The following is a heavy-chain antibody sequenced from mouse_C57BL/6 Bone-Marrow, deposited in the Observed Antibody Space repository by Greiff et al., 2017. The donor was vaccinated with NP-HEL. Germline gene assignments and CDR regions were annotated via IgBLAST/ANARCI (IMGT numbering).Heavy chain of an antibody. J-gene: IGHJ1*03. Sequence: QVQLQQPGAELVRPGSSVKLSCKASGYTFTSYWMHWVKQRPIQGLEWIGNIDPSDSETHYNQKFKDKATLTVDKSSSTAYMQLSSLTSEDSAVYYCARKGYLYWYFDVWGTGTTVTVSS. CDR3: ARKGYLYWYFDV. D-gene: IGHD5-1*01. CDR2: IDPSDSET. V-gene: IGHV1-52*01. CDR1: GYTFTSYW.